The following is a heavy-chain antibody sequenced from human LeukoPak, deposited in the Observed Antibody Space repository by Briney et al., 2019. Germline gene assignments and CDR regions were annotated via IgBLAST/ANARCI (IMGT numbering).Heavy chain of an antibody. CDR1: GFTFSDYY. Sequence: GGSLRLSCAASGFTFSDYYMSWIRQAPGKGLEWVSYISSSGSTIYYADSVKGRFTISRDNAKNSLYLQMNSLRAEDTAVYYCAKTPVLWFGELFVERFDYWGQGTLVAVSS. CDR3: AKTPVLWFGELFVERFDY. V-gene: IGHV3-11*01. J-gene: IGHJ4*02. D-gene: IGHD3-10*01. CDR2: ISSSGSTI.